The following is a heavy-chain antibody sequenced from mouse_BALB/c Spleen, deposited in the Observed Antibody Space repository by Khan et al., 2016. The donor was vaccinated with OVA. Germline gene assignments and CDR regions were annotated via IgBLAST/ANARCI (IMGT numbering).Heavy chain of an antibody. V-gene: IGHV1-77*01. Sequence: QVRLQQSGAELARPGASVKLSCKASGYTFTDYYINWVKQRTGQGLEWIGEICPGSGDTYYNERFKGKATLTADKSSSTAYMQLSSLTSEDSAVYFCARRNYFGYTFAYWGQGTLVTVSA. D-gene: IGHD1-2*01. CDR3: ARRNYFGYTFAY. CDR2: ICPGSGDT. J-gene: IGHJ3*01. CDR1: GYTFTDYY.